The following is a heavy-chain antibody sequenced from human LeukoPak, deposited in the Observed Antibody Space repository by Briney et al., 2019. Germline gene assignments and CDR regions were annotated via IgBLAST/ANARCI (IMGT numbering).Heavy chain of an antibody. J-gene: IGHJ4*02. CDR2: INQDASEI. D-gene: IGHD2-21*02. CDR1: GLSFNNCW. V-gene: IGHV3-7*01. CDR3: ATDRDNSDWQKRFDS. Sequence: GGSLRLSCAASGLSFNNCWMHWVRQAPGKGLEWVGNINQDASEINYVDSVRGRFTISRDNAKNSLHLQMNSLRAEDTAVYYCATDRDNSDWQKRFDSWGQGTLVTVSS.